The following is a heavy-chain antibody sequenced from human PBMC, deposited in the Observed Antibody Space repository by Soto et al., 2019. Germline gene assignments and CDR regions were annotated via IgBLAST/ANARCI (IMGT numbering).Heavy chain of an antibody. CDR3: ARMEGSSWYAGNWFDP. J-gene: IGHJ5*02. CDR1: GFSLSNARMG. Sequence: SGPTLVNPTETLTLTCTVSGFSLSNARMGVSWIRQPPGKALEWLAHIFSNDEKSYSTSLKSRLTISKDTSKSQVVLTMTNMDPVDTATYYCARMEGSSWYAGNWFDPWGQGTLVTVSS. CDR2: IFSNDEK. V-gene: IGHV2-26*01. D-gene: IGHD6-13*01.